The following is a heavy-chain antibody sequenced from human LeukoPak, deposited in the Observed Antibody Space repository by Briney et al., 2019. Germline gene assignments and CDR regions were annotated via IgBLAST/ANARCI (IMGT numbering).Heavy chain of an antibody. D-gene: IGHD3-9*01. CDR3: ARDFGYDILTGYSDY. Sequence: GASVKVSCEASGGTFSSYAISWVRQAPGQGLEWMGRIIPILGIANYAQKFQGRVTITADKSTSTAYMELSSLRSEDTAVYYCARDFGYDILTGYSDYWGQGTLVTVSS. CDR1: GGTFSSYA. CDR2: IIPILGIA. V-gene: IGHV1-69*04. J-gene: IGHJ4*02.